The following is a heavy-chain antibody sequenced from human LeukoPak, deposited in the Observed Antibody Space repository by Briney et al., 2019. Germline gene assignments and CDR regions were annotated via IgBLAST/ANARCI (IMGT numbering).Heavy chain of an antibody. CDR2: ISAYNGNT. Sequence: ASVKVSCKASGYTFTSYGISWVRQAPGQGLEWMGWISAYNGNTNYAQKLQGRVTMTTDTSTSTAYMELRSLRSDDTAVYYCARGEQNYYDSSGSDAFDIWGQGTMVTVSS. D-gene: IGHD3-22*01. V-gene: IGHV1-18*01. J-gene: IGHJ3*02. CDR1: GYTFTSYG. CDR3: ARGEQNYYDSSGSDAFDI.